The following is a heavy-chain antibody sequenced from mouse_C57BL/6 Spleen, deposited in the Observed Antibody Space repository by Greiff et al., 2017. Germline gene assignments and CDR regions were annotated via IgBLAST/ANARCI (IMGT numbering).Heavy chain of an antibody. CDR2: INPSSGST. CDR1: GYTFTSYT. D-gene: IGHD1-1*01. J-gene: IGHJ4*01. Sequence: QVQLKQSGAELARPGASVKMSCTASGYTFTSYTMHWVQQRPGQGLEWIRYINPSSGSTKYNQQLKDKATLTADKSSSTTYMQLSSLTSEDSAVYYCARDYGSSHAMDYWGQGTSVTVSS. V-gene: IGHV1-4*01. CDR3: ARDYGSSHAMDY.